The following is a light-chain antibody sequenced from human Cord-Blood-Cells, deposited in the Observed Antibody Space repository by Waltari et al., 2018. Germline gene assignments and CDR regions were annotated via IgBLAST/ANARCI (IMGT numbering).Light chain of an antibody. V-gene: IGKV3-11*01. CDR2: DAS. Sequence: EIVLTQSPATLSFSPGERATLSCRASQGFSSYLAWYQQKPGQAPRLLIYDASNRATGIPARFSGSGSGTDFTLTISSLEPEDFAVYYCQQRSNWPYTFGQGTKLEIK. CDR1: QGFSSY. J-gene: IGKJ2*01. CDR3: QQRSNWPYT.